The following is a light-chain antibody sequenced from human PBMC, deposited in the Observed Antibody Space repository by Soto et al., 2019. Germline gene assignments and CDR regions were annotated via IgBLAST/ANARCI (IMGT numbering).Light chain of an antibody. V-gene: IGLV1-47*01. CDR2: RAD. CDR1: SSNIGSNY. CDR3: AAWDDTVGGLV. J-gene: IGLJ2*01. Sequence: QSVLTQPPSASGTPGQTVTISCSGRSSNIGSNYVYWYQQLPGTAPRLLMYRADQRPSGVPDRFSGSKSGTSASLAISGLGSEDEADYYGAAWDDTVGGLVFGGGTKLTVL.